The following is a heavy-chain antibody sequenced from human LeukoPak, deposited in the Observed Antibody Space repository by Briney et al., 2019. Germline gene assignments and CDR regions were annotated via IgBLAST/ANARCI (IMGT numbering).Heavy chain of an antibody. CDR3: ARGYSSSWYLDY. CDR1: GGSISSYY. Sequence: SETLSLTCTVSGGSISSYYWSWIRQPPGKGLEWLGYIYYSGSTNYNPSLKSRVTISVDTSKNQFSLKLSSVTAADTAVYYCARGYSSSWYLDYWGQGTLVTVSS. CDR2: IYYSGST. J-gene: IGHJ4*02. V-gene: IGHV4-59*08. D-gene: IGHD6-13*01.